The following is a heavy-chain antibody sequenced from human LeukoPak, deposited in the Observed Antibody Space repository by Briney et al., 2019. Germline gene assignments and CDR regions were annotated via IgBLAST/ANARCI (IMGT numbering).Heavy chain of an antibody. V-gene: IGHV4-34*01. D-gene: IGHD1-26*01. J-gene: IGHJ6*03. CDR1: GGSFSGYY. Sequence: SETLSLTCAVYGGSFSGYYWSWIRQPPGKGLEWIGEINHSGSTNYNPSLKSRVTISVDTSKNQFSLKLSSVTAADTAVYYCARHLGRTSYYYYYYYMDVWGKGTTVTISS. CDR3: ARHLGRTSYYYYYYYMDV. CDR2: INHSGST.